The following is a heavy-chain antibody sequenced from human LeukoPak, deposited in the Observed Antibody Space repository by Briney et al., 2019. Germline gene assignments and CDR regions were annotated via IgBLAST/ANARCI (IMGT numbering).Heavy chain of an antibody. V-gene: IGHV3-23*01. Sequence: GGSLRLSCAASGFTFSSYAMSWVRQAPGKGLEWVSAISGSGGSTYYADSVKGRFTISRDNSKNTLYLQMNSLRAEDTAVYYCARDLRGSGSPRAIHFDYWGQGTLVTVSS. CDR1: GFTFSSYA. J-gene: IGHJ4*02. D-gene: IGHD3-10*01. CDR3: ARDLRGSGSPRAIHFDY. CDR2: ISGSGGST.